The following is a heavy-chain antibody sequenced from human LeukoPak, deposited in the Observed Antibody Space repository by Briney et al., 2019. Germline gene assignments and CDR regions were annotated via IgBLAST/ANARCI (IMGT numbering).Heavy chain of an antibody. CDR1: GYTFTGYY. CDR2: INPNSGGT. J-gene: IGHJ4*02. D-gene: IGHD3-3*01. V-gene: IGHV1-2*04. Sequence: ASVKVSCRASGYTFTGYYMHWVRQAPGQGLEWMGWINPNSGGTNYAQKFQGWVTMTRDTSISTAYMELSRLRSDDTAVYYCARDPPITIFGVVMSFDYWGQGTLVTVST. CDR3: ARDPPITIFGVVMSFDY.